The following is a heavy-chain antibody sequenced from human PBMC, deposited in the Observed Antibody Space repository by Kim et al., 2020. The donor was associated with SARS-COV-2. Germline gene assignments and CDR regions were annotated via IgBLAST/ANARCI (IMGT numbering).Heavy chain of an antibody. V-gene: IGHV3-74*01. CDR2: T. Sequence: TTYADSVKSRFTISRDNAKNTLYLQMNSLTAEDTAVYYCARVIEFDVSAYHWGQGTLVTVSS. D-gene: IGHD3-9*01. CDR3: ARVIEFDVSAYH. J-gene: IGHJ5*02.